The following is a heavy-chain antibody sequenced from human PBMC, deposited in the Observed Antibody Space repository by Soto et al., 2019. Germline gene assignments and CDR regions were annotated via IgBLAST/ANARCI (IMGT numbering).Heavy chain of an antibody. D-gene: IGHD6-6*01. V-gene: IGHV3-64*01. CDR3: ARRARPDFYYMDV. CDR2: ISSNGVGT. CDR1: GFTFSSYA. Sequence: SLRLSCAASGFTFSSYAMHWVRQAPGKGLEYVSGISSNGVGTYYANSVQGRFTISRDNSKNTVYLQMGSLRPEDMAVYYCARRARPDFYYMDVWGKGTTVTVSS. J-gene: IGHJ6*03.